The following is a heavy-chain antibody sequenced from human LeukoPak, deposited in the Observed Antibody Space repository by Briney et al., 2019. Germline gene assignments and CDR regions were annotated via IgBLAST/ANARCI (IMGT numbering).Heavy chain of an antibody. V-gene: IGHV3-74*01. D-gene: IGHD3-10*01. CDR2: IDTDGRTT. CDR3: ARDVAGARSY. Sequence: GGSLRLSYAASGYTFSSYWMHWVRQAPGKGLVWVSRIDTDGRTTNYADSVRGRFTIYRDNVQNTLYLQMNSLTAEDTAVYYCARDVAGARSYWGQGALVSVSS. J-gene: IGHJ4*02. CDR1: GYTFSSYW.